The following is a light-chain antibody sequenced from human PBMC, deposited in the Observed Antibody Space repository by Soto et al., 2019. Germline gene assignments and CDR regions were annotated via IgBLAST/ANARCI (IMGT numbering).Light chain of an antibody. V-gene: IGKV4-1*01. CDR3: QQYYTTPWT. CDR2: WAS. CDR1: QSILYSSNNKNH. Sequence: SVMTQSTDSLAVSLGERATINCKSSQSILYSSNNKNHLAWYQQKAGQPPKLLIYWASTRESGVPDRFSGSGSGTDFTLTISSLQAEDVAVYYCQQYYTTPWTFGQGTKVDIK. J-gene: IGKJ1*01.